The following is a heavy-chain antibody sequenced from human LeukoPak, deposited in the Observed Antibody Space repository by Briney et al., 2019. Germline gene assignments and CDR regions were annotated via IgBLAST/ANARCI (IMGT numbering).Heavy chain of an antibody. V-gene: IGHV3-23*01. CDR3: AKGGYSSRAPLDY. Sequence: GGSLRLSCAASGFTFSNYAMSWVRQAPGRGLEWVSGISSSGSSTFYADSVKGRFTISRDNSKDTLYLQMNSLRAEDTALYYCAKGGYSSRAPLDYWGQGILVTVSS. CDR1: GFTFSNYA. CDR2: ISSSGSST. D-gene: IGHD6-13*01. J-gene: IGHJ4*02.